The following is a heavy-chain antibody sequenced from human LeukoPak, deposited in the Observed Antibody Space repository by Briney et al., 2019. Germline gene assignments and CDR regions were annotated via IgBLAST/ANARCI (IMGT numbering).Heavy chain of an antibody. D-gene: IGHD2-15*01. CDR3: AKDRDSAAFDI. J-gene: IGHJ3*02. Sequence: GASVKVSCRASGYTFTTYAINWVRQAPGQGLEYMGWIRTNTGSPTYAQGFTGRFVFSLDTSVNTAYLQISSLKAEDTAVYYCAKDRDSAAFDIWGQGTMVTVSS. V-gene: IGHV7-4-1*02. CDR1: GYTFTTYA. CDR2: IRTNTGSP.